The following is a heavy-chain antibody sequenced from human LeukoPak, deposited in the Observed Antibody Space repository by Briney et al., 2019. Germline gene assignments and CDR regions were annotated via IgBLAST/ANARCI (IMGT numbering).Heavy chain of an antibody. J-gene: IGHJ4*02. CDR1: GFTFSSYW. V-gene: IGHV3-7*05. Sequence: PGGSLRLPCAASGFTFSSYWMSWVRQAPGKGLEWVANIKEDGSEKNYVDSVKGRFTISRDNAKNSLYLQMNSLRAEDTAVYYCARGGGRHVEYWGQGNLVTVSS. CDR2: IKEDGSEK. D-gene: IGHD2/OR15-2a*01. CDR3: ARGGGRHVEY.